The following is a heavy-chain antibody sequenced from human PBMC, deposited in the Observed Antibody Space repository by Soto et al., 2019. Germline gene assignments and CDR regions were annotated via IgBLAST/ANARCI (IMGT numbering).Heavy chain of an antibody. CDR2: IYHSGST. CDR1: GGSISSSNW. Sequence: QVQLQESGPGLVKPSGTLSLTCAVSGGSISSSNWWSWVRQPPGKGLEWIGEIYHSGSTNYNPSLKRRGTRSVDKSKNQCSLKLSSVTAADTAVYYCARDYMVRGVMRWFDPWGQGTLVTVSS. D-gene: IGHD3-10*01. CDR3: ARDYMVRGVMRWFDP. V-gene: IGHV4-4*02. J-gene: IGHJ5*02.